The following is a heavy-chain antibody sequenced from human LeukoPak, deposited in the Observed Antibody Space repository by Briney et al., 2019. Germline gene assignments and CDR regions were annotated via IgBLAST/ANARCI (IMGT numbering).Heavy chain of an antibody. J-gene: IGHJ4*02. CDR2: IGGSGGRT. CDR3: TRSTGWYNYFDY. Sequence: GGSLRLSCAASGFTFNSYAMTWVRQAPGKGLECVSAIGGSGGRTYYADSVKGRFTISRDNAKNSLYLQMNSLTTDDVAFYFCTRSTGWYNYFDYWGQGALVTVSS. V-gene: IGHV3-23*01. CDR1: GFTFNSYA. D-gene: IGHD6-19*01.